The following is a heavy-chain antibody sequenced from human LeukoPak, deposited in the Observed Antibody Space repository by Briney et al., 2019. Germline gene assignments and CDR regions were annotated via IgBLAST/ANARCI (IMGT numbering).Heavy chain of an antibody. CDR3: ARQPRGTVVFDY. J-gene: IGHJ4*02. CDR1: GYSSTNYW. CDR2: IDPSDSYI. V-gene: IGHV5-10-1*01. D-gene: IGHD4-23*01. Sequence: GESLKISCKGSGYSSTNYWISWVRQMPGNGLEWMGRIDPSDSYINHSPSFQGHVSISADKSVSTAYLQWSSLKASDSAMYYCARQPRGTVVFDYWGQGTLVTVSS.